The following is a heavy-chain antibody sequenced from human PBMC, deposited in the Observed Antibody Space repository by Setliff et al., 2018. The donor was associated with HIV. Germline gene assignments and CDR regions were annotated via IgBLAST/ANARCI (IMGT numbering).Heavy chain of an antibody. J-gene: IGHJ2*01. Sequence: GASVKVSCKASGYIFSSYGISWVRQAPGQGLELMGWISAYNGNINYAQKFQGRVTMTTDTSTSTAHMELRSLRSDDTAVYYCARDREAGDWYFDLWGRGTLVTVSA. D-gene: IGHD6-13*01. V-gene: IGHV1-18*01. CDR1: GYIFSSYG. CDR3: ARDREAGDWYFDL. CDR2: ISAYNGNI.